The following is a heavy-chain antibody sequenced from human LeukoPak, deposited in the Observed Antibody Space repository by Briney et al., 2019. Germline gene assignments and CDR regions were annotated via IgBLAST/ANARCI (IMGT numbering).Heavy chain of an antibody. CDR1: GYTFSSYG. CDR3: ARDSPDGSGTYYNDSPDY. D-gene: IGHD3-10*01. Sequence: ASVKVSFKASGYTFSSYGISWVRQAPGQGLEWMGWISAYNGNTNYRQKLQGRVTMTTDTFTGTAYMDLRSLRSDDTAIYYCARDSPDGSGTYYNDSPDYWGQGTLVTVSS. V-gene: IGHV1-18*01. J-gene: IGHJ4*02. CDR2: ISAYNGNT.